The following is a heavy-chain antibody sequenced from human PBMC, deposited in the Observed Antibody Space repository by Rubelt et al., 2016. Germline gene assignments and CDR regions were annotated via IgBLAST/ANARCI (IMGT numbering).Heavy chain of an antibody. CDR3: VGVTTSPYYFDY. CDR2: IYYSGST. J-gene: IGHJ4*02. Sequence: QLQLQESGPGLVKPSETLSLTCTVSGGSISSSSYYWGWIRQPPGKGLEWIGSIYYSGSTYYNPSLKSRVTISVETSKNQFSLKLSSVTAADTAVYYCVGVTTSPYYFDYWGQGTLVTVSS. V-gene: IGHV4-39*07. CDR1: GGSISSSSYY. D-gene: IGHD4-11*01.